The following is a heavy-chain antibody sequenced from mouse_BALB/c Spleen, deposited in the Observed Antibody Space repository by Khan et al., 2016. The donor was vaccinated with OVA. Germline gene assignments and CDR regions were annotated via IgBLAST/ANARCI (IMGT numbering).Heavy chain of an antibody. J-gene: IGHJ2*01. CDR3: AALYLYSKVSNFRGDYFDY. D-gene: IGHD2-5*01. CDR2: ISYSGDT. Sequence: EVQLQESGPGLVKPSQSLSLTCTVTGYSITSDYAWNWIRQFPGNKLEWMGYISYSGDTAYNPSFTSRISITRDTSQNQFFLPLNSVTTEDTATSYCAALYLYSKVSNFRGDYFDYWGQGTTLTVSS. CDR1: GYSITSDYA. V-gene: IGHV3-2*02.